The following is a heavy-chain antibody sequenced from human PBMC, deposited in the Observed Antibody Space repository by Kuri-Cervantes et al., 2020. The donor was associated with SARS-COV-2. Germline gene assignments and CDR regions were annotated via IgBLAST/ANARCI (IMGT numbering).Heavy chain of an antibody. CDR2: IFSNDER. J-gene: IGHJ4*02. CDR1: GFSINIARMG. CDR3: ARIRRGVDIVATNDY. V-gene: IGHV2-26*01. D-gene: IGHD5-12*01. Sequence: SGPTLVKPTETLTLTCTVPGFSINIARMGVSWIRQPPGKALEWLAHIFSNDERSYSTSLKSRLTISKDTSKSQVVLTMTNMDPVDTATYYCARIRRGVDIVATNDYWGQGTLVTVSS.